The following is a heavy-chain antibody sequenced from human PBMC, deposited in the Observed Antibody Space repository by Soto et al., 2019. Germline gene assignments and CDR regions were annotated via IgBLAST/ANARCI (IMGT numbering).Heavy chain of an antibody. CDR2: IYHSGST. V-gene: IGHV4-4*03. Sequence: PETRSLTNAVSGGSMSSSNWWGWVRQPPGKGLEWIGEIYHSGSTNYNPSLKSRVTMSVDKSKNQFSLKLSSVTAADTAVYYCSSVTASSYYCTHAWGHAPPVTV. J-gene: IGHJ6*02. CDR3: SSVTASSYYCTHA. D-gene: IGHD1-26*01. CDR1: GGSMSSSNW.